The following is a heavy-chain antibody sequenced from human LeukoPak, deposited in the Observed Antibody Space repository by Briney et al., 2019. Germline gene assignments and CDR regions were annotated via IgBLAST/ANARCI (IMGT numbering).Heavy chain of an antibody. CDR3: ARGSAAENWFDP. CDR2: INHSGST. J-gene: IGHJ5*02. V-gene: IGHV4-34*01. D-gene: IGHD6-13*01. Sequence: SETLSLTCAVYGGSFSGYYWSWIRQPPGKGLEWIGEINHSGSTTYNPSLKSRVTISVDTSKNQFSLKLSSVTAADTAVYYCARGSAAENWFDPWGQGTLVTVSS. CDR1: GGSFSGYY.